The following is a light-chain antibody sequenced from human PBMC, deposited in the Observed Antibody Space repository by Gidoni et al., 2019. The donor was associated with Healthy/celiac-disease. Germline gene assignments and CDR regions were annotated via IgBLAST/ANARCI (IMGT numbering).Light chain of an antibody. J-gene: IGLJ1*01. CDR3: QSYDSSLSGLYV. V-gene: IGLV1-40*01. CDR2: ANN. CDR1: SSNIGAGYH. Sequence: SVSGAPGQRVTISCTGSSSNIGAGYHVHWYQQLPGTAPKLLIYANNNRPSGVPDRFSGSKSGTSASLAITGLQAEDEADYYCQSYDSSLSGLYVFGTGTKVTVL.